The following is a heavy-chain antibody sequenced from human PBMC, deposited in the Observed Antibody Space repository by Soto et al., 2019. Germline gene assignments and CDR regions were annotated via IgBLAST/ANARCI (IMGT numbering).Heavy chain of an antibody. V-gene: IGHV1-2*02. CDR1: GYTFTGYY. CDR2: INPNSGGT. Sequence: QVQLVQSGAEVKKPGASVKVSCKASGYTFTGYYMHWVRQAPGQGLEWMGWINPNSGGTNYAQKFQGRVTMTRDTSISTAYMELSRLRSDDTAVYYCARDLTYYYDSRAGGFDPWGQGTLVTVSS. CDR3: ARDLTYYYDSRAGGFDP. J-gene: IGHJ5*02. D-gene: IGHD3-22*01.